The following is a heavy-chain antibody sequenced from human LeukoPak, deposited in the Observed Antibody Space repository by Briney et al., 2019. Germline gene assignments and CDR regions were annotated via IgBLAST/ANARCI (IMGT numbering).Heavy chain of an antibody. J-gene: IGHJ4*02. CDR1: GFTFSSYA. D-gene: IGHD3-3*01. V-gene: IGHV3-23*01. CDR3: AKESNDFWSGYSYFDY. Sequence: GGSLRLSCAASGFTFSSYAMSWVRQAPGKGLEWVSAISGGGGSTYYADSVKGRFTISRDNSKNTLYLQMNSLRAEDTAVYYCAKESNDFWSGYSYFDYWGQGTLVTVSS. CDR2: ISGGGGST.